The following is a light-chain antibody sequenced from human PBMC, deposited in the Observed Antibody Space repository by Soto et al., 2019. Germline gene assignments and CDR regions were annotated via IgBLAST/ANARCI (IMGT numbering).Light chain of an antibody. CDR2: GAS. J-gene: IGKJ1*01. Sequence: IVLPQSPSTLSVSPGGRATLSCRASQSISDTLAWYQQKPGQAPRLLIYGASTRATGVPARFSGSGSGTEFTLTISNLQSEDFAVYYCQQYGSSYPWTFGQGTKVDIK. CDR1: QSISDT. V-gene: IGKV3-15*01. CDR3: QQYGSSYPWT.